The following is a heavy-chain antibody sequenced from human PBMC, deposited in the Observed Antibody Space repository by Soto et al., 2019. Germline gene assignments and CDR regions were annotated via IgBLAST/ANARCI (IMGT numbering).Heavy chain of an antibody. CDR2: MNRNGGRT. D-gene: IGHD4-17*01. CDR1: GFSLDEYG. J-gene: IGHJ5*01. Sequence: EVQLVESGGGVVRPGGSLRLACAVSGFSLDEYGMSWVRQAPGKGLEWVSGMNRNGGRTGYADSVKGRFTISRDDAKNSLYLQMNRLRAEDTAFYYCARDHRWGYEYGDYGDSWGHGTLVTVSS. CDR3: ARDHRWGYEYGDYGDS. V-gene: IGHV3-20*04.